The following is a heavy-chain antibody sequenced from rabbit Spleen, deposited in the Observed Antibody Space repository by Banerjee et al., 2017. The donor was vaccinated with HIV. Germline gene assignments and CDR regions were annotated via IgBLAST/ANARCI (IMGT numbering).Heavy chain of an antibody. CDR2: IDTGSSGFT. CDR3: ARDTSSSFSSYGMDL. D-gene: IGHD1-1*01. J-gene: IGHJ6*01. V-gene: IGHV1S45*01. Sequence: QEQLEESGGGLVKPEGSLTLTCTASGVSFSSSSYMCWVRQAPGKGLEWIACIDTGSSGFTYFATWAKGRFTCSKTSSTTVTLQMTRLTAADTATYFCARDTSSSFSSYGMDLWGPAPSSPS. CDR1: GVSFSSSSY.